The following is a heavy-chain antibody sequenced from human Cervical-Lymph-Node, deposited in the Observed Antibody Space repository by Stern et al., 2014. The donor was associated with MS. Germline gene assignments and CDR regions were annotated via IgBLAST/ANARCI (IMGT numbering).Heavy chain of an antibody. Sequence: QLQLQESGPGLVKPSETLSLTCTVSGASISSYYWSWIRQPPGKGLEWIGYIYYTGTTNYNPSLKGRVAISLDTSKNQFSLILRSVSAADTAVYYCARKSLSMDHYFDSWGQGTLVTVSS. J-gene: IGHJ4*02. V-gene: IGHV4-59*01. CDR3: ARKSLSMDHYFDS. CDR1: GASISSYY. CDR2: IYYTGTT. D-gene: IGHD2-2*03.